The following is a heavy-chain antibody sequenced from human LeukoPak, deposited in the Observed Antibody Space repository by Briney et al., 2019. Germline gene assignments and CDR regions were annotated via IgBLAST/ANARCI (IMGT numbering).Heavy chain of an antibody. V-gene: IGHV1-69*13. J-gene: IGHJ3*02. D-gene: IGHD4-23*01. CDR1: GGTFSSYA. CDR3: ASTTVVTSAFDI. Sequence: SVKVSCKASGGTFSSYAISWVRQAPGQGLEWMGGIIPIFGTANYAQRFQGRVTITADESTSTAYMELSSLRSEDTAVYYCASTTVVTSAFDIWGQGTMVTVSS. CDR2: IIPIFGTA.